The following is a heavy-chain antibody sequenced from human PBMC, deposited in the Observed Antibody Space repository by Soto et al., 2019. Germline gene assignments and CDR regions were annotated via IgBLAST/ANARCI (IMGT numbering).Heavy chain of an antibody. CDR3: AKDVSRGYSYGLIDY. CDR2: ISGSGGST. D-gene: IGHD5-18*01. CDR1: GFTFSSYA. V-gene: IGHV3-23*01. Sequence: GGSLRLSCAASGFTFSSYAMSWVRQAPGKGLEWVSAISGSGGSTYYADSVKGRFTISRDNSKNTLYLQMNSLRAEDTAVYYCAKDVSRGYSYGLIDYWGQGTLVTVSS. J-gene: IGHJ4*02.